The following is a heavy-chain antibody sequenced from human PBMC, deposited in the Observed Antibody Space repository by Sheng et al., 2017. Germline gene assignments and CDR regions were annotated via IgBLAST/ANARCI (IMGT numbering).Heavy chain of an antibody. V-gene: IGHV3-33*01. CDR2: IWYDGSNR. Sequence: QVQLVESGGGVVQPGRSLRLSCAASGFTFSSYGMHWVRQAPGKGLEWVAVIWYDGSNRYYADSVKGRFTISRDNSRSTLSLQMNNLRAEDAALYFCARGGSMTTVMKGGLDVWGQGTTVTVS. CDR1: GFTFSSYG. J-gene: IGHJ6*02. D-gene: IGHD4-4*01. CDR3: ARGGSMTTVMKGGLDV.